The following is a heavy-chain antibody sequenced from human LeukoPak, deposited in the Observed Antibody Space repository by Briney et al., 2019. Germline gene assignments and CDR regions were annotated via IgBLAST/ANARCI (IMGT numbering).Heavy chain of an antibody. CDR1: GFTFSSSW. Sequence: GGSLRLSCAASGFTFSSSWMSWVRQAPGRGLEWVAHIKQDGSDKYYVDSVKGRFTISRVNAKNSLYLQLNSLRVEDTAMYYCARHSSGSYYTYWGQGTLVTVSS. CDR3: ARHSSGSYYTY. CDR2: IKQDGSDK. J-gene: IGHJ4*02. D-gene: IGHD3-10*01. V-gene: IGHV3-7*01.